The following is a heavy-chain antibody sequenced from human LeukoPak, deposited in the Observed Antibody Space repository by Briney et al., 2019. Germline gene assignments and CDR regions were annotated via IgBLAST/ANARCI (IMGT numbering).Heavy chain of an antibody. J-gene: IGHJ4*02. CDR3: AKLIAVAGTPSGEDY. V-gene: IGHV3-23*01. CDR1: GFTFSSYA. Sequence: GGSLRLSCAASGFTFSSYAMSWVRQAPGKGLEWASAISGSGGSTYYADSVKGRFTISRDNSKNTLYLQMNSLRAEDTAVYYCAKLIAVAGTPSGEDYWGQGTLVTVSS. D-gene: IGHD6-19*01. CDR2: ISGSGGST.